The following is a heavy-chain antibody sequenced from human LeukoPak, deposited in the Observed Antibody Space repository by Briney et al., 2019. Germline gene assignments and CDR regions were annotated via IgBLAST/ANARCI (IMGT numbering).Heavy chain of an antibody. J-gene: IGHJ4*02. V-gene: IGHV5-51*01. CDR2: INPGDSEI. Sequence: GGSLQISCKGSGYIFTNSWIGWVRQLPGKGLELMGIINPGDSEIRYSPSFQGQVTISVDKSISTAYLQWSSLKASDTAMYYCSRQGCTTTSCHTIDSWGQGTLVTVSS. CDR1: GYIFTNSW. CDR3: SRQGCTTTSCHTIDS. D-gene: IGHD2-2*02.